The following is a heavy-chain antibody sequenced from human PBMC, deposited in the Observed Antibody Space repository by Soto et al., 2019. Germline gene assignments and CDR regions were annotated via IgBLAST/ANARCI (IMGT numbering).Heavy chain of an antibody. V-gene: IGHV4-59*08. CDR3: ARSQRTDDAFDI. CDR1: GGSISSYY. D-gene: IGHD1-1*01. J-gene: IGHJ3*02. Sequence: QVQLQESGPGLVKPSETLVLTCTDSGGSISSYYWSWIRQPPGKGLEWIGYIYYSGSTNSYPSLKSRVTISIATSNNQSALSVTSVTAADTAVYYCARSQRTDDAFDIWGPGSMVNVSS. CDR2: IYYSGST.